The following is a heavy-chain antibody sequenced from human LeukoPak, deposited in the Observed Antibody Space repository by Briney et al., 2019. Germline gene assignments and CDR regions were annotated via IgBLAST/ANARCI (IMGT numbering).Heavy chain of an antibody. V-gene: IGHV3-23*01. D-gene: IGHD3-10*01. CDR3: AKLLRGTVVPYFVY. CDR2: ISGSGGST. J-gene: IGHJ4*02. CDR1: GFTFSSNA. Sequence: GGSLRLSCAASGFTFSSNAMSWVHQGPGKGLEWVSAISGSGGSTYYADSVKGRFTISTDKSKNTLYLQMNSLRAEDTAVYYCAKLLRGTVVPYFVYWGQGTLVTVSS.